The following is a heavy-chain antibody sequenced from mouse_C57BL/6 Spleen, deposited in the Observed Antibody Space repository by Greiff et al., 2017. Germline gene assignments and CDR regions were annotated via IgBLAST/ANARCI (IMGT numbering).Heavy chain of an antibody. Sequence: QVQLQQPGAELVKPGASVKLSCKASGYTFTSYWMHWVKQRPGRGLEWIGRIDPNSGGTKYNEKFKSKDTLTVDKPSSTAYMQLSSLTAEDSAVYYCARKGNYGSREGYFDYWGQGTTLTVSS. CDR2: IDPNSGGT. CDR3: ARKGNYGSREGYFDY. V-gene: IGHV1-72*01. J-gene: IGHJ2*01. CDR1: GYTFTSYW. D-gene: IGHD1-1*01.